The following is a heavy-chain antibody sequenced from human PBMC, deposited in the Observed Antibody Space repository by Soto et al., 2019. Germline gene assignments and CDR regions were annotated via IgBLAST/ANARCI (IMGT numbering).Heavy chain of an antibody. Sequence: GXSVKVSCKASWISFTDYHIHLVRQAPGQGLEWLGRINPKSGGTSTAQKFQGWVTMTTDTSISTASIELTRLTSDDTAIYYCARGDATDCSNGVCSFFYSNDMDVWGQGTTVTGSS. CDR1: WISFTDYH. V-gene: IGHV1-2*04. D-gene: IGHD2-8*01. J-gene: IGHJ6*02. CDR3: ARGDATDCSNGVCSFFYSNDMDV. CDR2: INPKSGGT.